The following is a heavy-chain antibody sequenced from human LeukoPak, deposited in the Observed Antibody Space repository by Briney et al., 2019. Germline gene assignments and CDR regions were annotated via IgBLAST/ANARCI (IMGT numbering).Heavy chain of an antibody. J-gene: IGHJ6*02. CDR3: ATWAFYHNLDV. CDR2: IKADGSST. CDR1: GFTIRPYA. Sequence: PGGALRLSCAASGFTIRPYAMYWVRQGPGRGLEGHSVIKADGSSTFYAESVTSRFTTSRDHSTNSLYLEMTSLTSEDTALYYCATWAFYHNLDVWGQGTTVIVSS. V-gene: IGHV3-43*02. D-gene: IGHD2/OR15-2a*01.